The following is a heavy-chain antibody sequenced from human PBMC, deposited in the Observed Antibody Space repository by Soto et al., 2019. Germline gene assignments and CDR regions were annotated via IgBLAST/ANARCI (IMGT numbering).Heavy chain of an antibody. J-gene: IGHJ3*02. CDR1: GGSIGSSIYY. CDR2: IFYIGTT. CDR3: ARNPSRDLLAWYHDAYDI. V-gene: IGHV4-39*01. D-gene: IGHD3-3*02. Sequence: SETLSLTCAVSGGSIGSSIYYWGWIRQPPGEGLEWIGNIFYIGTTHYNPSLKSRVTISVDTSKNQFSLKLSSVTVADTAVYYCARNPSRDLLAWYHDAYDIWSQGSMVTVSS.